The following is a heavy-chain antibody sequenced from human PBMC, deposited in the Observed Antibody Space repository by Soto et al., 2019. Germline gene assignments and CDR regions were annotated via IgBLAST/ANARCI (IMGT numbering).Heavy chain of an antibody. D-gene: IGHD2-21*01. J-gene: IGHJ6*03. CDR2: IIPILGIA. V-gene: IGHV1-69*02. CDR1: GGTFGSYT. CDR3: ARDSGYDLGPCGGDCTYYYYYMDV. Sequence: GASVKVSCKASGGTFGSYTISWVRQAPGQGLEWMGRIIPILGIANYAQKFQGRVTITADKSTSTAYMELSSLRSEDTAVYYCARDSGYDLGPCGGDCTYYYYYMDVWGKGTTVTVSS.